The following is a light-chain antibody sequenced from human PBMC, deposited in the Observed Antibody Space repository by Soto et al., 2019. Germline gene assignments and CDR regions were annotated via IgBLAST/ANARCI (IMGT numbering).Light chain of an antibody. CDR3: QHYKAFSPWT. CDR1: QNISSW. J-gene: IGKJ1*01. Sequence: DIQMTQSPSALSASVGDRVTITCRASQNISSWLAWYQQKAGKAPKSLIYDASSLESGVPSRMSGSGSGTEFTLTITNLQPGDSATYYCQHYKAFSPWTFGQGTKVDIK. V-gene: IGKV1-5*01. CDR2: DAS.